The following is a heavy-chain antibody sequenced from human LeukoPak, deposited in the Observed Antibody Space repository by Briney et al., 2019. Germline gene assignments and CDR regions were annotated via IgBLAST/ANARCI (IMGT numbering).Heavy chain of an antibody. CDR1: GFTFSSYG. D-gene: IGHD4-17*01. CDR2: IWYGGSNK. CDR3: GRGYYGDYGYGMDV. Sequence: GRSLRLSCAASGFTFSSYGMHWVRQAPGKGLEWVSVIWYGGSNKYYADSVKGRFTISRDNAKNTLYLQMNSLRAEDTAVYYCGRGYYGDYGYGMDVWGQGTPVTVSS. V-gene: IGHV3-33*01. J-gene: IGHJ6*02.